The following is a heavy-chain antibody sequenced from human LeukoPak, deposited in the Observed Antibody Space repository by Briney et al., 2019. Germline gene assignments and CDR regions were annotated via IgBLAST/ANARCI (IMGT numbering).Heavy chain of an antibody. V-gene: IGHV1-18*01. CDR2: VSAYNVNT. D-gene: IGHD6-13*01. CDR1: GYTLNRYG. Sequence: ASVKVSCKASGYTLNRYGISWVRPAPGQGLEWMGWVSAYNVNTKNAQNLQGTVTMTTDTFTTTAYMEMRSLKSDDTAVYNCARGHSTSWPEYFQHWGQGNLVTVSS. J-gene: IGHJ1*01. CDR3: ARGHSTSWPEYFQH.